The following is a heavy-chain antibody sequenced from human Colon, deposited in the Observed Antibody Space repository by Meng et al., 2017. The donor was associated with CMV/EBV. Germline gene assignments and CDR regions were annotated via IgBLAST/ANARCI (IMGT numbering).Heavy chain of an antibody. Sequence: GSLRLSCIVSGGSISSYHWSWIRQPPGKGLEWIGYIRYSGSTNSNPSLKSRVTISVDTSKNQFSLKLSSVTAADTAVYYCAREGSPSWGFDPWGQGTRVTVSS. D-gene: IGHD6-6*01. V-gene: IGHV4-59*01. CDR1: GGSISSYH. CDR2: IRYSGST. CDR3: AREGSPSWGFDP. J-gene: IGHJ5*02.